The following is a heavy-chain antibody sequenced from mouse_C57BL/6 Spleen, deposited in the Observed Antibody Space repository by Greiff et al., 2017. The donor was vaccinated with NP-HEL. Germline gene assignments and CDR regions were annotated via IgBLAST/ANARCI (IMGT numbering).Heavy chain of an antibody. J-gene: IGHJ2*01. Sequence: QVQLQQPGAELVRPGSSVKLSCKASGYTFTSYWMHWVKQRPIQGLEWIGNIDPSDSETHYNQKFKDKATLTVDKSSSTAYMQLSSLTSEDSAVYYCAREGGLYDRGYFDYWGQGTTLTVSS. CDR1: GYTFTSYW. D-gene: IGHD1-1*01. CDR2: IDPSDSET. CDR3: AREGGLYDRGYFDY. V-gene: IGHV1-52*01.